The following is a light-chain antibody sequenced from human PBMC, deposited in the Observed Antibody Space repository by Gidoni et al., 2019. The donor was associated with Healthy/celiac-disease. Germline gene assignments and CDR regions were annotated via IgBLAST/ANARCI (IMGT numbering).Light chain of an antibody. Sequence: EIVLTQSPGTLSLSPGERATLSCRASQSVSSSYLAWYQQKPGPAPRLLICGASSRATGTPDRFSGSGSGTDFTLTISRLEPEDFAVYYCQQYGSSPRYTFGQGTKLEIK. CDR1: QSVSSSY. V-gene: IGKV3-20*01. CDR3: QQYGSSPRYT. J-gene: IGKJ2*01. CDR2: GAS.